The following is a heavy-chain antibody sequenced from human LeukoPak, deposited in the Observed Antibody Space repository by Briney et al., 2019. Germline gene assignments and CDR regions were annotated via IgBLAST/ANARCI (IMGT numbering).Heavy chain of an antibody. V-gene: IGHV4-34*01. Sequence: SETLSLTCAVYGGSFSGYYWSWIREPPGEGLEWIGEIYHSGSTNYNPSLKRRVTISVDTSKNQFSLKLSSVTAADTAVYYCARHRYSGRYYPGSEACDIWGQGTMVTVSS. CDR3: ARHRYSGRYYPGSEACDI. CDR1: GGSFSGYY. J-gene: IGHJ3*02. D-gene: IGHD1-26*01. CDR2: IYHSGST.